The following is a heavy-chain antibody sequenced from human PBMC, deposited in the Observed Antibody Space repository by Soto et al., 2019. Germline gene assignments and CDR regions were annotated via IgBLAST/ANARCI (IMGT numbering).Heavy chain of an antibody. Sequence: PGGFLRLSCAASGVTFSSYSMNWVRQAPGKGLEWVSSISSSSSYIYYADSVKGRFTISRDNAKNSLYLQMNSLRAEDTAVYYCARDSSSSFLGPSYYYYGMDVWGQGTTVTVSS. V-gene: IGHV3-21*01. CDR2: ISSSSSYI. D-gene: IGHD6-6*01. J-gene: IGHJ6*02. CDR1: GVTFSSYS. CDR3: ARDSSSSFLGPSYYYYGMDV.